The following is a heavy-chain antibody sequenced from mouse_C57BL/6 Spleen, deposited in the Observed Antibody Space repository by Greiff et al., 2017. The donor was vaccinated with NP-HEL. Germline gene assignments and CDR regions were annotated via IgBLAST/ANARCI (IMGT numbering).Heavy chain of an antibody. CDR2: ISDGGSYT. D-gene: IGHD1-1*01. V-gene: IGHV5-4*03. J-gene: IGHJ3*01. CDR3: ARGRDNYYGSSFAWFAY. Sequence: EVMLVESGGGLVKPGGSLKLSCAASGFTFSSYAMSWVRQTPEKRLEWVATISDGGSYTYYPDNVKGRFTISRDNAKNNLYLQMSHLQSEDTAMYYCARGRDNYYGSSFAWFAYWGQGTLVTVSA. CDR1: GFTFSSYA.